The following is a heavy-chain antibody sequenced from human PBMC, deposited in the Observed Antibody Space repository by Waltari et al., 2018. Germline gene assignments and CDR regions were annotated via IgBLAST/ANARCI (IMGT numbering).Heavy chain of an antibody. V-gene: IGHV3-43*01. Sequence: EVQLVESGGVVVQPGGSLRLSCAASGFTFDDYTMHWVRQAPGKGLEWVSLISWDGGSTYYADSVKGRFTISRDNSKNSLYLQMNSLRTEDTALYYCAKERIAVAGLDYWGQGTLVTVSS. CDR2: ISWDGGST. D-gene: IGHD6-19*01. CDR3: AKERIAVAGLDY. J-gene: IGHJ4*02. CDR1: GFTFDDYT.